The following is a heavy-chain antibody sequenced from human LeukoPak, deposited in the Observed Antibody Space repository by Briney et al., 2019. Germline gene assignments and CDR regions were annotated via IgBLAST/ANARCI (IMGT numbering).Heavy chain of an antibody. Sequence: GGSLRLSCAASVYIFSSYAMSWVRQAPGKGLEWISYISGSGDTIYNADSVKGRFAISRDNGQNSLYLQMNSLRGEDTAVYYCARTFTTYYYYMDVWGKGATVTVSS. CDR3: ARTFTTYYYYMDV. CDR1: VYIFSSYA. CDR2: ISGSGDTI. J-gene: IGHJ6*03. V-gene: IGHV3-48*01. D-gene: IGHD1-1*01.